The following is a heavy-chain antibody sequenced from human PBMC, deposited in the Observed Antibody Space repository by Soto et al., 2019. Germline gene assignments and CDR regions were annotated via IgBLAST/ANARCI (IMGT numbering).Heavy chain of an antibody. V-gene: IGHV1-18*01. CDR1: GYTFTSYG. D-gene: IGHD5-12*01. CDR2: ISAYNGNT. Sequence: ASVKVSCKASGYTFTSYGIRWVLPAPGQGLEWMGWISAYNGNTNYAQKLQGRVTMTTDTSTSTAYMELRSLRSDDTAVYYCARDSGYPASLDYWGQGTLVTVSS. J-gene: IGHJ4*02. CDR3: ARDSGYPASLDY.